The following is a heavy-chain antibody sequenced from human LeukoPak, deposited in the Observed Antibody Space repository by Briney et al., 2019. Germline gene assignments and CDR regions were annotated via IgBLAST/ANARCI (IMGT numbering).Heavy chain of an antibody. Sequence: GGSLRLSCAASGFTFSSYSMNWVRQAPGKGLEWVSYISSSSSTIDYADSVKGRFTISRDNAKNSLYLQMNSLRAEDTAVYYCARDYDILTGLWRTADYGMDVWGQGTTVTVSS. CDR3: ARDYDILTGLWRTADYGMDV. J-gene: IGHJ6*02. D-gene: IGHD3-9*01. CDR2: ISSSSSTI. V-gene: IGHV3-48*04. CDR1: GFTFSSYS.